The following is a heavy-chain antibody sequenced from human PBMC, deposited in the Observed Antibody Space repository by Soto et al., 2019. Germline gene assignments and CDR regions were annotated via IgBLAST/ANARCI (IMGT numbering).Heavy chain of an antibody. CDR3: ARVYYGSGSYHYYYYYMDV. Sequence: PSETLSLTCTVSGVSISSYYWSWIRQPPGKGLEWIGYIYYSGSTNYNPSLKSRVTISVDTSKNQFSLKLSSVTAADTAVYYCARVYYGSGSYHYYYYYMDVWGKGTTVTVSS. D-gene: IGHD3-10*01. V-gene: IGHV4-59*01. CDR1: GVSISSYY. CDR2: IYYSGST. J-gene: IGHJ6*03.